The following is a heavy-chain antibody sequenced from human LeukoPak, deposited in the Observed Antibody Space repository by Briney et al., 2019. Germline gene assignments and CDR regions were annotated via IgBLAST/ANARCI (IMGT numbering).Heavy chain of an antibody. CDR3: VRLVVIDFYYYYMDV. J-gene: IGHJ6*03. D-gene: IGHD3-16*02. V-gene: IGHV3-9*01. CDR1: GFTFDDYA. Sequence: GGSLRLSCAASGFTFDDYAMHWVRQAPGKGLEWVSGISWNSGSIGYADSVKGRFTISRDNAKNSLYLQMNSLRAEDTAFYYCVRLVVIDFYYYYMDVWGQGTTVTVSS. CDR2: ISWNSGSI.